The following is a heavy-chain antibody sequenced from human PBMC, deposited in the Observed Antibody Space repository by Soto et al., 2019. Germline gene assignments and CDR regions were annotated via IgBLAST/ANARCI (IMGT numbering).Heavy chain of an antibody. CDR3: ARTMTMRVVVANNNDSQSDN. V-gene: IGHV4-34*01. Sequence: SETLSLTCAVYGGSFSGYYWSWIRQPPGKGLEWIGEINHSGSTNYNPSLKSRVTISVDTSKNQFSLKLSSVTAADTAVYYCARTMTMRVVVANNNDSQSDNWGHGPRFTVPS. J-gene: IGHJ4*01. CDR2: INHSGST. CDR1: GGSFSGYY. D-gene: IGHD3-22*01.